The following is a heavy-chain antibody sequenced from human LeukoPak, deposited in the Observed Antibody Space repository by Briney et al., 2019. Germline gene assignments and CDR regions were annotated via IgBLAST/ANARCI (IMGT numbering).Heavy chain of an antibody. D-gene: IGHD6-19*01. CDR1: GFTFYSYA. Sequence: GSLRLSCAASGFTFYSYAMSWVRQAPGKGLEWVSAISGSGASTYYADSVKGRFTISRDNAKNSLYLQMNSLRAEDTAVYYCARDRGGSYSSGWYAFDIWGQGTMVTVSS. CDR2: ISGSGAST. V-gene: IGHV3-23*01. CDR3: ARDRGGSYSSGWYAFDI. J-gene: IGHJ3*02.